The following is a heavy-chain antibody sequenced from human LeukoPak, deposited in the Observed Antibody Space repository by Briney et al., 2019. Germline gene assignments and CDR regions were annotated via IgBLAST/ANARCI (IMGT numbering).Heavy chain of an antibody. CDR2: IIPILGIA. CDR1: GGTFSSYA. D-gene: IGHD4-23*01. V-gene: IGHV1-69*04. J-gene: IGHJ4*02. Sequence: ASVKVSCKASGGTFSSYAISWVRQAPGQGLEWMGRIIPILGIANYAQKFQGRVTITADKSTSTAYMELSSLRSEDTAVYYCAPIREDDDYGGNSSLYWGQGTLVIVSS. CDR3: APIREDDDYGGNSSLY.